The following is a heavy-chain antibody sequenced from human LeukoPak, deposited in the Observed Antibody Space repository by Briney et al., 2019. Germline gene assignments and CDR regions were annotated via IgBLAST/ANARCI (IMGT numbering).Heavy chain of an antibody. CDR1: GYSISSGYY. CDR2: IYHSGST. V-gene: IGHV4-38-2*02. J-gene: IGHJ4*02. CDR3: ARDRGLGAFDY. Sequence: SETLSLTCTVSGYSISSGYYWGWIRQPPGKGLVWIGSIYHSGSTYYNPSLKSRVTISVDTSKNQFSLKLSSVTAADTAVYYCARDRGLGAFDYWGQGTLVTVSS. D-gene: IGHD3-10*01.